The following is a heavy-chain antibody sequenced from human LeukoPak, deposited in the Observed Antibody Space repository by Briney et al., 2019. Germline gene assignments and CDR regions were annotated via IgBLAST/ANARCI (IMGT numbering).Heavy chain of an antibody. Sequence: ASVKVSCKASGYTFSNYGISWVRQAPGQGLEWMGWMNPNSGNTGYAQKFQGRVTMTRNTSISTAYMELSSLRSEDTAVYYCATRTVRGGADFDYWGQGTLVTVSS. CDR3: ATRTVRGGADFDY. CDR1: GYTFSNYG. J-gene: IGHJ4*02. CDR2: MNPNSGNT. D-gene: IGHD3-10*01. V-gene: IGHV1-8*02.